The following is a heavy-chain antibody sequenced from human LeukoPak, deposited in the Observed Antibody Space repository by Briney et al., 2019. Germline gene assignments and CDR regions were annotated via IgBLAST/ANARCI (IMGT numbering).Heavy chain of an antibody. CDR3: AKDLGDTSSAPDY. D-gene: IGHD6-6*01. V-gene: IGHV3-33*06. CDR2: TFFDGSKS. CDR1: GFTFSSYA. Sequence: GGSLRLSCSASGFTFSSYALPWVRQAPGKGLEWVAVTFFDGSKSYYADSVKGRFTISRDNSKNTLYLQMNTLRAEDTAFYYCAKDLGDTSSAPDYWGQGTLVTVSS. J-gene: IGHJ4*02.